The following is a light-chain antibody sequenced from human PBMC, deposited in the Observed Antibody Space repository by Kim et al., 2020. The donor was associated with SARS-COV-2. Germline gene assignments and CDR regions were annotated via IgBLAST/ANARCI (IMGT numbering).Light chain of an antibody. CDR1: SSDVGGYNS. V-gene: IGLV2-14*03. CDR3: SSYTSSTTVV. Sequence: GQSLTISCTGTSSDVGGYNSVSWFQQHPGTAPKLMIYDVSNRPSGISNRFFGSKSGNTASLTISGLQAEDEADYYCSSYTSSTTVVFGGGTQLTVL. J-gene: IGLJ2*01. CDR2: DVS.